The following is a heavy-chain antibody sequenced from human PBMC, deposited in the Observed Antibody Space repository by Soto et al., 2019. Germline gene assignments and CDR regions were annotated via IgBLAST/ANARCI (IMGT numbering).Heavy chain of an antibody. CDR2: IYHSGTT. CDR1: GFSISSGYF. V-gene: IGHV4-38-2*02. D-gene: IGHD3-22*01. J-gene: IGHJ5*02. CDR3: ARDSSGYYWFDP. Sequence: LSLTCAVSGFSISSGYFWGWIRQPPGKGPEWLGSIYHSGTTYYNPSVKGRVTISVDTSKNQFSLKMSSVTAADTAVYYCARDSSGYYWFDPWGQGTLVTVSS.